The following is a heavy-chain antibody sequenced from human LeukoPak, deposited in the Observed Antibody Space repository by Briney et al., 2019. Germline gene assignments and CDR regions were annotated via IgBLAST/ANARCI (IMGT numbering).Heavy chain of an antibody. CDR2: IYYSGST. V-gene: IGHV4-59*01. Sequence: SETLSLTCNVSGGSISSSYWSWIRQPPGKGLEWIGYIYYSGSTDYNPSLKSRVTISVDRSKTQFSLNLTSVTAADTAVYYCARDANPAFDYWGQGTLVTVSS. CDR1: GGSISSSY. CDR3: ARDANPAFDY. D-gene: IGHD2-15*01. J-gene: IGHJ4*02.